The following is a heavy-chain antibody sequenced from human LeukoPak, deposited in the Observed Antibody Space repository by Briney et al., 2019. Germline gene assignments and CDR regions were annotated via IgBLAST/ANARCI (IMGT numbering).Heavy chain of an antibody. Sequence: GASVKVSCKASGYTFTGYYMHWVRQAPGQGLEWMGLINPKSGGTNYAQKFQGRVTMTRDTSISTAYMELARQRSDDTAVYYCARSADIVVVPAATSYDAFDIWGQGTMVTVSS. J-gene: IGHJ3*02. CDR2: INPKSGGT. D-gene: IGHD2-2*01. V-gene: IGHV1-2*02. CDR3: ARSADIVVVPAATSYDAFDI. CDR1: GYTFTGYY.